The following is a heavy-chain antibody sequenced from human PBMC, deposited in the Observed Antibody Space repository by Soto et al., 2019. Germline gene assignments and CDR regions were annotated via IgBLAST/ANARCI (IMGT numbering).Heavy chain of an antibody. V-gene: IGHV3-30*18. CDR3: AKDIDSSSWCPSDY. CDR1: GFTFSSYG. J-gene: IGHJ4*02. CDR2: ISYDGSNK. D-gene: IGHD6-13*01. Sequence: GGSLRLSCAASGFTFSSYGMHWVRQAPGKGLEWVAVISYDGSNKYYADSVKGRFTISRDNSKNTLYLQMNSLRAGDTAVYYWAKDIDSSSWCPSDYWGQGTLVTVSS.